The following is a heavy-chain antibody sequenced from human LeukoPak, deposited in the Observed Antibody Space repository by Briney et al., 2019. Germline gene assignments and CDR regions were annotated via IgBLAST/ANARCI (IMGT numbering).Heavy chain of an antibody. D-gene: IGHD6-13*01. V-gene: IGHV4-39*07. CDR3: ASDSPEQQPI. CDR1: GGSISSSSYY. J-gene: IGHJ3*02. Sequence: SETLSLTCTVSGGSISSSSYYWGWIRQPPGKGLEWIGSIYYSGSTYYNPSLESRVTISVDTSKNQFSLKLSSVTAADTAVYYCASDSPEQQPIWGQGTMVTVSS. CDR2: IYYSGST.